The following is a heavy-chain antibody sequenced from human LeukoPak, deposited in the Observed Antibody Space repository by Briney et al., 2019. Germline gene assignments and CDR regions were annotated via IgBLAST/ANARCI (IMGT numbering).Heavy chain of an antibody. D-gene: IGHD3-10*01. V-gene: IGHV3-23*01. Sequence: PGGSLRLSCAASGFTFSSYNMNWVRQAPGKGLEWVSAISGSGGSTYYADSVKGRFTISRDNSKNTLYLQMNSLRAEDTAVYYCAKDAPLLLWFGELSTANFDYWGQGTLVTVSS. CDR2: ISGSGGST. J-gene: IGHJ4*02. CDR1: GFTFSSYN. CDR3: AKDAPLLLWFGELSTANFDY.